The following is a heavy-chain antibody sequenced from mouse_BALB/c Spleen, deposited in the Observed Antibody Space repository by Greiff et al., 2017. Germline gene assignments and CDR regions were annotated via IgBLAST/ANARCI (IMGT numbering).Heavy chain of an antibody. J-gene: IGHJ4*01. CDR2: IDTSDSYT. V-gene: IGHV1-69*01. CDR3: ARRYGKRNYYAMDY. D-gene: IGHD2-1*01. Sequence: QVQLQQPGAELVMPGASVKMSCKASGYTFTDYWMHWVKQRPGQGLEWIGAIDTSDSYTSYNQKFKGKATLTVDESSSTAYMQLSSLTSEDSAVYYCARRYGKRNYYAMDYWGQGTSVTVSS. CDR1: GYTFTDYW.